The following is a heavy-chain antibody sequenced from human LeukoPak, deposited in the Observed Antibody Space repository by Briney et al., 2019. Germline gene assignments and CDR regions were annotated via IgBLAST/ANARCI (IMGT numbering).Heavy chain of an antibody. D-gene: IGHD3-3*01. CDR2: IKHGGSEK. CDR1: GFTFSSYW. CDR3: ARDSYYDFWSGYPPFEY. V-gene: IGHV3-7*01. J-gene: IGHJ4*02. Sequence: GGSLRLSCAASGFTFSSYWMSWVRQAPGKGLEWVANIKHGGSEKYYVDSVKGRFTISRDNAKNSLYLQMYSLRAEDTAVYYCARDSYYDFWSGYPPFEYWVQGTLVTVSS.